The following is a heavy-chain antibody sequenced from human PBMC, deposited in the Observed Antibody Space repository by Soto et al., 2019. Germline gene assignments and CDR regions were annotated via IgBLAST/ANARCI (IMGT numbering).Heavy chain of an antibody. CDR2: INQSGTT. J-gene: IGHJ6*02. CDR3: GRDILTPIRGEIYYYFGIDV. D-gene: IGHD3-10*01. V-gene: IGHV4-34*01. CDR1: GGSFREYY. Sequence: SETLSLTCAVNGGSFREYYWSWLRPLPGKGRECIGEINQSGTTHYNASLTRRIHISIVTSKNQISLTRTSATAADTAXYDCGRDILTPIRGEIYYYFGIDVSGEGTTVTVYS.